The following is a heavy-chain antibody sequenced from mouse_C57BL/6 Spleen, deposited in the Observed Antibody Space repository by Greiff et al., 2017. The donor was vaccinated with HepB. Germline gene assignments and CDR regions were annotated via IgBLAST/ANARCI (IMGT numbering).Heavy chain of an antibody. D-gene: IGHD2-1*01. Sequence: QVQLQQPGTELVKPGASVKLSCKASGYTFTSYWMHWVKQRPGQGLEWIGNINPSNGGTNYNEKFKGKATLTVDKSSSTSYIQLSSLTSEDSAVYYCARGRCYYGKGAMDYWGQGTSVTVSS. CDR2: INPSNGGT. J-gene: IGHJ4*01. CDR3: ARGRCYYGKGAMDY. V-gene: IGHV1-53*01. CDR1: GYTFTSYW.